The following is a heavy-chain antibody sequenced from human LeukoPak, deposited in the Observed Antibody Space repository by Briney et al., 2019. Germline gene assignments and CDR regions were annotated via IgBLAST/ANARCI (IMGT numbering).Heavy chain of an antibody. J-gene: IGHJ4*02. V-gene: IGHV4-39*07. Sequence: SETLSLTCTVSGGSISSSSYYWGWIRQPPGKGLEWIGSIYYSGSTYYNPSLKSRVTISVDTSKNQFSLKLSSVTAADTVVYYCARVGGGCSSTSCTSYFDYWGQGTLVTVSS. D-gene: IGHD2-2*01. CDR3: ARVGGGCSSTSCTSYFDY. CDR2: IYYSGST. CDR1: GGSISSSSYY.